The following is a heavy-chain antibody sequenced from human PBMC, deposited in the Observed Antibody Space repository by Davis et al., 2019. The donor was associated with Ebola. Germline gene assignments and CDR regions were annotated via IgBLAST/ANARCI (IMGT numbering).Heavy chain of an antibody. Sequence: MPSETLSLTCTVSGGSISSGGYYWSWIRQHPGKGLEWIGYIYYSGSTYYNPSLKSRVTISVDTSKNQFSLKLSSVTAADTAVYYCARETPPYYYDSSGTFDYWGQGTLVTVSS. V-gene: IGHV4-31*03. D-gene: IGHD3-22*01. J-gene: IGHJ4*02. CDR2: IYYSGST. CDR3: ARETPPYYYDSSGTFDY. CDR1: GGSISSGGYY.